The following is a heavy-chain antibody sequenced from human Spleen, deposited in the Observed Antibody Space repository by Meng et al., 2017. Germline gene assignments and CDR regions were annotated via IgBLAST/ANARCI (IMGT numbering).Heavy chain of an antibody. Sequence: SETLSLTCAVYGGSFSGYYWSWIRQPPGKGLEWIGEINHSGSTNYNPSLKSRVTISVDTSKNQFSLKLSSVTAADTAVYYCARGRGYRYYGSGSYLFFDYWGQGTLVTVSS. V-gene: IGHV4-34*01. CDR2: INHSGST. CDR3: ARGRGYRYYGSGSYLFFDY. D-gene: IGHD3-10*01. J-gene: IGHJ4*02. CDR1: GGSFSGYY.